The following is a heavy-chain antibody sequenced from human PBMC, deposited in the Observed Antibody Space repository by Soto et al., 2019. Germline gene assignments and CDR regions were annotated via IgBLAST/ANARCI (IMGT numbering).Heavy chain of an antibody. CDR3: ARLDPVDTAMD. D-gene: IGHD5-18*01. CDR2: IYYSGST. Sequence: QLQLQESGPGLVKPSETLSLTCTVSGGSISSSSYYWGWIRQPPGKGLEWIGSIYYSGSTYYNPSLKSRVTISVDTSKNQFSLKLSSVTAADTAVYYCARLDPVDTAMDWGQGTLVTVAS. J-gene: IGHJ4*02. CDR1: GGSISSSSYY. V-gene: IGHV4-39*01.